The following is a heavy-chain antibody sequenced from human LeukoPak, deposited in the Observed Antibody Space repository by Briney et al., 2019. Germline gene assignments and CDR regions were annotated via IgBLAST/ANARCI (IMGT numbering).Heavy chain of an antibody. V-gene: IGHV4-59*08. J-gene: IGHJ6*02. CDR3: ARYYYYGMEV. CDR2: IYYSEST. CDR1: GGSISSYY. Sequence: PSETLSLTCTVSGGSISSYYWSWIRQPPGKGLEWIGYIYYSESTNYNPSLKSRVTISVDTSKNQFSLKLSSVTAADTAVYYCARYYYYGMEVWGQGTTVTVSS.